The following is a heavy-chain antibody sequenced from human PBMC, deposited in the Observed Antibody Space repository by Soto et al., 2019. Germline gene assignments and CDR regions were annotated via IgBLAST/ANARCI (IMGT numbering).Heavy chain of an antibody. J-gene: IGHJ4*02. D-gene: IGHD2-15*01. Sequence: SETLSLTCTVSGGSISSGGYYWSWIRQHTGKSLEWIGYIYYSGSTYYNPSLKSRVTISVDTSKNQFSLKLSSVTAADTAVYYCARDSAYCSGGSCQPGAFDYWGQGTLFTVSS. CDR3: ARDSAYCSGGSCQPGAFDY. CDR2: IYYSGST. V-gene: IGHV4-31*03. CDR1: GGSISSGGYY.